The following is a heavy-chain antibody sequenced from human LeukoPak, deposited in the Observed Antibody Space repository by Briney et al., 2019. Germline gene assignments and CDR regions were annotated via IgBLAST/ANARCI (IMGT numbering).Heavy chain of an antibody. V-gene: IGHV6-1*01. J-gene: IGHJ5*02. D-gene: IGHD3-10*01. Sequence: SQTLSLTCAISGDSVSSNSAAWNWIRQSPSRGLEWLGRTYYRSKWYNDYAVSVKSRITINPDTSKNQFSLQLNSVTPEDTAVYYCARGEWFGDPANYWFDPWGQGTLVTVSS. CDR3: ARGEWFGDPANYWFDP. CDR2: TYYRSKWYN. CDR1: GDSVSSNSAA.